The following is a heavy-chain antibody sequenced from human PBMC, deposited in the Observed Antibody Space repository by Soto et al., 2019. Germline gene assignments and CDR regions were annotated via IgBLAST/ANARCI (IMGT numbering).Heavy chain of an antibody. Sequence: ASVKVSCKTSGYTFTGHIIHWLRQAPGQGLEWLGWINPKSGDKLYAQKFQGRVTMTRDTSISTVYMDLTRLTSDDTAVYYCARDLFPAAKNWNDAYNYFDPWGQGTLVTASS. D-gene: IGHD1-1*01. CDR1: GYTFTGHI. CDR2: INPKSGDK. J-gene: IGHJ5*02. CDR3: ARDLFPAAKNWNDAYNYFDP. V-gene: IGHV1-2*02.